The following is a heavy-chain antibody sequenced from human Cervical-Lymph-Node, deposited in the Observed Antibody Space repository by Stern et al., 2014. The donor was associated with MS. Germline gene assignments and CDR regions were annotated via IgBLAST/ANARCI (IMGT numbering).Heavy chain of an antibody. J-gene: IGHJ6*02. CDR3: ARSSGGDPSFWDYYYGLDV. Sequence: VQLVESGGGLVKPGGSLRLSCATSGFIFTDYYMSWIRQAPGTGLEWISYMSGSGSIRYTAASVKGRFTISRDNAKNTLYLQMNSLRVEDTAIYYCARSSGGDPSFWDYYYGLDVWGQGTTVTVSS. D-gene: IGHD2-21*02. CDR1: GFIFTDYY. V-gene: IGHV3-11*01. CDR2: MSGSGSIR.